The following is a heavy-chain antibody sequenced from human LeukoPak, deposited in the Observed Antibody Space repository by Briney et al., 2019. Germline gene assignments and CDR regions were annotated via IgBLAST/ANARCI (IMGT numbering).Heavy chain of an antibody. Sequence: PGGSLRLSCAASGFTFSSYWMSWVRQAPGKGLEWVANIKQDGSEKYYVDSVKGRFTISRDNAKNSLYLQMNSLRDGDTTVYYCAREGSGWSLDYWGQGTLVTVSS. CDR3: AREGSGWSLDY. V-gene: IGHV3-7*01. CDR1: GFTFSSYW. CDR2: IKQDGSEK. J-gene: IGHJ4*02. D-gene: IGHD6-13*01.